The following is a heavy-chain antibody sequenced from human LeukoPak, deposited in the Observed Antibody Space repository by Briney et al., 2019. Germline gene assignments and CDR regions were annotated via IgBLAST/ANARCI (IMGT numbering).Heavy chain of an antibody. CDR2: IYYSGST. V-gene: IGHV4-31*03. D-gene: IGHD3-3*01. Sequence: SETLSLTCTVSGGSISSGGYYWSWIRQHPGKGLEWIGYIYYSGSTYYNPSPKSRVTISVDTSKNQFSLKLSSVTAADTAVYYCARGSPYTYYDFWSGYGDYWGQGTLVTVSS. J-gene: IGHJ4*02. CDR1: GGSISSGGYY. CDR3: ARGSPYTYYDFWSGYGDY.